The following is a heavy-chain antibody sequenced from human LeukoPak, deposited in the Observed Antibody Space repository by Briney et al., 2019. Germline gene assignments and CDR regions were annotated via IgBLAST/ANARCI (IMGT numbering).Heavy chain of an antibody. J-gene: IGHJ4*02. D-gene: IGHD3-16*02. V-gene: IGHV4-59*01. CDR2: IYCSGST. CDR3: ARVYYDYVWGSYRYPSVSFDY. CDR1: GVSISSYY. Sequence: SETLSLTCTVSGVSISSYYWSWIRQPPGKGLEWIGYIYCSGSTNYNPSLKSRVTISVDTSKNQFSLKLSSVTAADTAVYYCARVYYDYVWGSYRYPSVSFDYWGQGPLVTVSS.